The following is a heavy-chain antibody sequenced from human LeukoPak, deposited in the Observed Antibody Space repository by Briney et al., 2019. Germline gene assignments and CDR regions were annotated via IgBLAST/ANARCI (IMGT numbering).Heavy chain of an antibody. D-gene: IGHD3-22*01. J-gene: IGHJ4*02. CDR3: ARDRYYYDSSGYYYFDY. CDR1: GGSISSYY. V-gene: IGHV4-4*07. CDR2: IYTSGST. Sequence: SETLSLTCTVSGGSISSYYWSWIRQPAGKGLEWIGRIYTSGSTNYNPSLKSRVTMSVDTSKNQFSLKLSSVIAADTAVYYCARDRYYYDSSGYYYFDYWGQGTLVTVSS.